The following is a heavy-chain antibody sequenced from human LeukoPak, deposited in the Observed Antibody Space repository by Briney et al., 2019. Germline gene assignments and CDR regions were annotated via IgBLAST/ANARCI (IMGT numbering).Heavy chain of an antibody. Sequence: PGGSLRLSCAASGITFTKAWMSWVRQAPGKGLEWVGHIKSNADGGTTDYAALVKGRFTISRDDSKNTLYLQMNSLKTEDTAVYYCTTAFPLYCTNGLCPGGFDYWGQGTLVTVSS. CDR3: TTAFPLYCTNGLCPGGFDY. V-gene: IGHV3-15*01. J-gene: IGHJ4*02. D-gene: IGHD2-8*01. CDR2: IKSNADGGTT. CDR1: GITFTKAW.